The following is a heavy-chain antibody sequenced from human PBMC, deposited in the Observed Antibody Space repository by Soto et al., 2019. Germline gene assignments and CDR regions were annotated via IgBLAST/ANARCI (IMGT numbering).Heavy chain of an antibody. CDR3: ARAQVAGIFGTTDWFDP. Sequence: SETLSLTCTVSGGSISSGGYYWSWIRQHPGKGLEWIGYIYYSGSTYYNPSLKSRVTISVDTSKNQFSLKLSSVTAADTAVYYCARAQVAGIFGTTDWFDPWGQGTLVTVSS. CDR2: IYYSGST. CDR1: GGSISSGGYY. D-gene: IGHD6-19*01. J-gene: IGHJ5*02. V-gene: IGHV4-31*03.